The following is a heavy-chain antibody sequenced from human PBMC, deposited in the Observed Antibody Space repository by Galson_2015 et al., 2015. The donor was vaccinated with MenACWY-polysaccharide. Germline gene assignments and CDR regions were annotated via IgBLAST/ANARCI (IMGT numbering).Heavy chain of an antibody. D-gene: IGHD4-11*01. CDR2: INPSRST. V-gene: IGHV4-34*01. CDR3: AIGKSRYSNY. CDR1: GGSFSGYY. Sequence: TLSLTCAVYGGSFSGYYWTWLRQPPGEGLEWIGEINPSRSTNYNPSLKSRVTISLDTPKNEFSLKVSSVTAADTAMYYCAIGKSRYSNYWGQGTLVTVSS. J-gene: IGHJ4*02.